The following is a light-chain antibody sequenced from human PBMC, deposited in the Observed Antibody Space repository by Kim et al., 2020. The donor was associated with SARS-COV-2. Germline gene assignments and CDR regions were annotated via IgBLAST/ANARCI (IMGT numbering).Light chain of an antibody. V-gene: IGKV1-39*01. Sequence: SLGGRVTIPCRASQSISSYLNWYQQKPGKAPTLLIYVASSLQSGVPSRFSGSGSGTDFTLTISSLQPGDSATYYCQQSYSTPQMYTFGQGTKLEI. CDR2: VAS. J-gene: IGKJ2*01. CDR3: QQSYSTPQMYT. CDR1: QSISSY.